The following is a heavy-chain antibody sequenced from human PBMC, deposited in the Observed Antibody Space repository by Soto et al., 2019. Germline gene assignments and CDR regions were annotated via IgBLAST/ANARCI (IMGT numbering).Heavy chain of an antibody. CDR2: ISSSSSYI. CDR3: ARPRHDNWSDAAFDI. V-gene: IGHV3-21*04. CDR1: GFPFSSYS. Sequence: PGGSLRLSCAASGFPFSSYSMNLVRQTPGKGLEWVSSISSSSSYIYYADSVKGRFTISRDNAKNSLYLQMNSLRAEDTAVSYCARPRHDNWSDAAFDIWGQGTMVTVSS. J-gene: IGHJ3*02. D-gene: IGHD1-20*01.